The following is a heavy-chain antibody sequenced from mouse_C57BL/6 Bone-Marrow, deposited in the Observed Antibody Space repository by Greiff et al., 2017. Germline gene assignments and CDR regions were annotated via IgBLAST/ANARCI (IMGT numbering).Heavy chain of an antibody. Sequence: EVMLVESGGGLVQPGGSMKLSCAASGFTFSDAWMDWVRQSPEKGLEWVAEIRNKANNHATYYAESVKGMFTISRDDSKSSVYLQMNSLRAEDTGIYYCTRPVFYYGNLYDYWGQGTSVTVSS. CDR1: GFTFSDAW. CDR3: TRPVFYYGNLYDY. V-gene: IGHV6-6*01. CDR2: IRNKANNHAT. J-gene: IGHJ4*01. D-gene: IGHD2-1*01.